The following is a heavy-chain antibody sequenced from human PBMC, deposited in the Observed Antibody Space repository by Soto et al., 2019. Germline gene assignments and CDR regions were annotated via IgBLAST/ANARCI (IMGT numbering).Heavy chain of an antibody. J-gene: IGHJ4*02. CDR2: ISFDGSSQ. D-gene: IGHD3-22*01. CDR1: GFKFRSHA. V-gene: IGHV3-30-3*01. Sequence: QVQLVESGGGVVQPGRSLRLSCAASGFKFRSHAMHWVRQAPGQGLEWVAVISFDGSSQYYADFVKGRFTVSRDNSKTTLYLQLNSLRAEDTALYFCAKDQDTSGYYRVGDWGRATLVTVSS. CDR3: AKDQDTSGYYRVGD.